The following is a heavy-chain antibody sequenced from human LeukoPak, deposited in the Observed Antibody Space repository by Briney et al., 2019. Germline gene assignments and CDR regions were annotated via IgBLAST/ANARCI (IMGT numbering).Heavy chain of an antibody. Sequence: GGSLRLSCAASGFTFSSYEMNWVRQAPGKGLEWVSYISSSGSTIYYADSVKGRFTISRDNAKNSLYLQMNSLRAEDTALYYCAKDIGSGNYYKRSFDYWGQGTLVTVSS. D-gene: IGHD3-10*01. CDR2: ISSSGSTI. CDR1: GFTFSSYE. J-gene: IGHJ4*02. V-gene: IGHV3-48*03. CDR3: AKDIGSGNYYKRSFDY.